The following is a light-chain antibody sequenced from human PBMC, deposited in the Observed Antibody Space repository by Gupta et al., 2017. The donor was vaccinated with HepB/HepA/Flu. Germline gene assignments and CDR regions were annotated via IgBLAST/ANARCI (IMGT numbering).Light chain of an antibody. Sequence: DVVMTQSPLSLPVTLGQPASISCTSSESLVGTDGNTRLNWFHQGPGQSPRLLIYRVSNRDSGVPDRFSGSGSGTDFTLEISSGEAEDVGVYYCRQEKHWPPTFGQGTKLDIK. CDR1: ESLVGTDGNTR. J-gene: IGKJ2*01. V-gene: IGKV2-30*01. CDR2: RVS. CDR3: RQEKHWPPT.